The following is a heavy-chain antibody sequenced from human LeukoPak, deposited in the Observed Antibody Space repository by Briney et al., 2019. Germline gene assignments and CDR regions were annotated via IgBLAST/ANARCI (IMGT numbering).Heavy chain of an antibody. V-gene: IGHV3-23*01. CDR1: GFTFSSYA. Sequence: GGSLRLSCAASGFTFSSYAMTWVRQAPGKGLEWVSAVTGSGSTAFYADSVKGRFTISRDNSKNTLYLQMNSLRAEDTAVYYCARSELGYMAFDIWGQGTMVTVSS. CDR3: ARSELGYMAFDI. D-gene: IGHD1-1*01. J-gene: IGHJ3*02. CDR2: VTGSGSTA.